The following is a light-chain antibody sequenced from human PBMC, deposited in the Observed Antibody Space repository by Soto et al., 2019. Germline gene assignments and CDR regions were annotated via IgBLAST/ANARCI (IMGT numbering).Light chain of an antibody. V-gene: IGLV2-14*01. Sequence: QSALTQPASVSESPGQSITFSCTGTSIDVGRYDYVSWYQQHPGTAPKLIIFEVGLRPSGISNRFSGSKSGNTASLTISGLQPEDEAHYYCSSYSGSDTYVLFGGGTKVTVL. CDR3: SSYSGSDTYVL. CDR1: SIDVGRYDY. J-gene: IGLJ2*01. CDR2: EVG.